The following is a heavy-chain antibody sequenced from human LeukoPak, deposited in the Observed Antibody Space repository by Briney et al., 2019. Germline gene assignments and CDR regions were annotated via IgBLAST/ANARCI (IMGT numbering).Heavy chain of an antibody. CDR1: GFTFSSYW. V-gene: IGHV3-74*01. CDR3: VKDRTSPFIPLDH. Sequence: GGSLRLSCAASGFTFSSYWMHWVRQAPGKGLEWVSRISDDGSSINYADSAKGRFTISRDNSNNTVYLQMNSLRAEDTALYYCVKDRTSPFIPLDHWGQGSLVTVSS. CDR2: ISDDGSSI. D-gene: IGHD3-16*01. J-gene: IGHJ4*02.